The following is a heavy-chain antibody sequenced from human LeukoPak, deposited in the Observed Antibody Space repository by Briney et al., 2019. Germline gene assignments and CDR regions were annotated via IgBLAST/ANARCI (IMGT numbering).Heavy chain of an antibody. D-gene: IGHD2-2*01. CDR2: IYYSGST. V-gene: IGHV4-39*01. Sequence: PSETLSLTCTVSGGSISSSSYYWGWIRQPPGQGLEWIGSIYYSGSTYYNPSLESRVTISVDTSKNQFSLKLSSVTAADTAVYYCASRADCSSTSCPYYYYYYGMDVWGQGTTVTVSS. CDR3: ASRADCSSTSCPYYYYYYGMDV. CDR1: GGSISSSSYY. J-gene: IGHJ6*02.